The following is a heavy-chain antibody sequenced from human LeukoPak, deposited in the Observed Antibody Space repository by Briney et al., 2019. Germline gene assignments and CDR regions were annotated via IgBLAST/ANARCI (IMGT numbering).Heavy chain of an antibody. V-gene: IGHV1-2*02. J-gene: IGHJ5*02. CDR1: GYTFTGYY. Sequence: ASVKVSCKASGYTFTGYYMHWVRQAPGQGLEWMGWINPNSGGTNYAQKFQGRVTMTRDTSISTAYMELSRLRSGDTAVYYCARGGVFGVVLNWFDPWGQGTLVTVSS. CDR2: INPNSGGT. D-gene: IGHD3-3*01. CDR3: ARGGVFGVVLNWFDP.